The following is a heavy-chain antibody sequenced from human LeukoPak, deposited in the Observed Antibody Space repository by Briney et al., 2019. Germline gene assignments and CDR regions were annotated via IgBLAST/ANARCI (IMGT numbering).Heavy chain of an antibody. D-gene: IGHD3-3*01. J-gene: IGHJ6*04. CDR3: AKGAFFGVTTRGYGLAV. V-gene: IGHV1-8*01. CDR2: MNPNTGDT. CDR1: GYPFTIFD. Sequence: ASVKVSCKASGYPFTIFDINWVRQAPGQGLEWVGWMNPNTGDTVYAQNFRGRVTMTRDTSIGTAYMELNSLRSEDTAVYYCAKGAFFGVTTRGYGLAVGGKGTSVTVSS.